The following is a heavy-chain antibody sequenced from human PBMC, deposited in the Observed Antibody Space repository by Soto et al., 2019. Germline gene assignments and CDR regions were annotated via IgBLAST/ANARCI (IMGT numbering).Heavy chain of an antibody. CDR2: IYYSGST. CDR1: GGSISSYY. J-gene: IGHJ4*02. Sequence: QVQLQESGPGLVKPSETLSLTCTVSGGSISSYYWSWIRQPPGKGLEWIGYIYYSGSTNYNPSLTSRVTISVDKSKNQFSLKLSSVTAADTAVYYCARERVGVNGTLDYWGQGTLVTVS. CDR3: ARERVGVNGTLDY. D-gene: IGHD1-20*01. V-gene: IGHV4-59*01.